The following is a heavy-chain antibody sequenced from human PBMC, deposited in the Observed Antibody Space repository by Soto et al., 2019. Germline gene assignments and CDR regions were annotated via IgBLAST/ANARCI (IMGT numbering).Heavy chain of an antibody. CDR3: ARAGDSGSYFQH. V-gene: IGHV3-33*01. CDR1: GFTFSSYG. J-gene: IGHJ1*01. CDR2: IWYDGSNK. Sequence: QVQLVESEGGVVQPGRSLRLSCAASGFTFSSYGMHWVRQAPGKGLEWVAVIWYDGSNKYYADSVKGRFTISRDNSKNTLYLQMNSLRAEDTAVYYCARAGDSGSYFQHWGQGTLVTVSS. D-gene: IGHD1-26*01.